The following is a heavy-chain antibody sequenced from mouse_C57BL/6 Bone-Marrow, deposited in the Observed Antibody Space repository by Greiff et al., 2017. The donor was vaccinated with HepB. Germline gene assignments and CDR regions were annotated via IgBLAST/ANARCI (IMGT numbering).Heavy chain of an antibody. V-gene: IGHV5-12*01. Sequence: EVKLEESGGGLVQPGGSLKLSCAASGFTFSDYYMYWVRQTPEKRLEWVAYISNGGGSTYYPDTVKGRFTISRDNAKNTMCLQMSRLKSEDTAMYYCAILGFDYWGQGTTLTVSS. J-gene: IGHJ2*01. CDR1: GFTFSDYY. CDR3: AILGFDY. CDR2: ISNGGGST.